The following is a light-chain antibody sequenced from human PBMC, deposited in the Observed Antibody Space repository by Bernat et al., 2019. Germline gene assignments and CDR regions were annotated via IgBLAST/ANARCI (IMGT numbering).Light chain of an antibody. CDR3: SSYTRSSTLAV. CDR1: SSDVGGYNY. Sequence: QSALTQPASASGSPGQSITISCTGTSSDVGGYNYVSWYQQHPGTAPKLMIYDVSNRPSGVSNRFSGSKSGNTASLTISGLQAEDEADYYCSSYTRSSTLAVFGGGTQLTVL. V-gene: IGLV2-14*03. J-gene: IGLJ7*01. CDR2: DVS.